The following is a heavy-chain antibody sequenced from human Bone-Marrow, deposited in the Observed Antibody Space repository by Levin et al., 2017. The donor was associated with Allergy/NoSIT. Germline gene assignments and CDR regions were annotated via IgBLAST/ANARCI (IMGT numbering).Heavy chain of an antibody. J-gene: IGHJ4*02. CDR1: GFTFSSYA. Sequence: RGESLKISCAASGFTFSSYAMSWVRQAPGKGLEWVSGISGSGGGTYYADSVKGRFTISRDNSKNTLYLQMNSLRAEDTAVYYCAKGRPNMITFGGVGYWGQGTLVTVSS. CDR2: ISGSGGGT. CDR3: AKGRPNMITFGGVGY. D-gene: IGHD3-16*01. V-gene: IGHV3-23*01.